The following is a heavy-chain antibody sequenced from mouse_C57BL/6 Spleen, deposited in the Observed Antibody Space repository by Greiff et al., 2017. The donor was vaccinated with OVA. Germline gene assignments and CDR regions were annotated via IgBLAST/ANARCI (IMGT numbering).Heavy chain of an antibody. D-gene: IGHD1-1*01. J-gene: IGHJ2*01. CDR1: GYSFTGYY. V-gene: IGHV1-42*01. Sequence: EVHLVESGPELVKPGASVKISCKASGYSFTGYYMNWVKQSPEKSLEWIGEINPSTGGTTYNQKFKAKATLTVDKSSSTAYMQLKSLTSEDSAVYYCARDYGSSYDFDYWGQGTTLTVSS. CDR3: ARDYGSSYDFDY. CDR2: INPSTGGT.